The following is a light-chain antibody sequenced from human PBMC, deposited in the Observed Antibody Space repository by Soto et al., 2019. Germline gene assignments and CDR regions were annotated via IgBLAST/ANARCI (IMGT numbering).Light chain of an antibody. CDR1: QIVSSN. J-gene: IGKJ2*01. Sequence: EIVMTQSPATLSVSPGERATLSCRASQIVSSNLAWYQQKPGQAPRLLIYGASTRATGIPARFSGCGSGTEFTLTISSLQSEDFAVYYCQQYNNWPMYTFGQGTKLEIK. CDR2: GAS. CDR3: QQYNNWPMYT. V-gene: IGKV3-15*01.